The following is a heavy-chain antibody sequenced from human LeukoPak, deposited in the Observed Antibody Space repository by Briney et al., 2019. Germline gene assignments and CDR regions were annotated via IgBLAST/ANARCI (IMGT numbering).Heavy chain of an antibody. CDR1: GFTFSSYS. D-gene: IGHD2-8*02. CDR2: ISSSSSYI. J-gene: IGHJ4*02. V-gene: IGHV3-21*01. Sequence: GGSLRLSCAVSGFTFSSYSMNWVRQAPGKGLEWVSSISSSSSYIYYADSVKGRFTISRDNAKNSLYLQMNSLRAEDTAVYYCARDLGGGVFDYWGQGTLVTVSS. CDR3: ARDLGGGVFDY.